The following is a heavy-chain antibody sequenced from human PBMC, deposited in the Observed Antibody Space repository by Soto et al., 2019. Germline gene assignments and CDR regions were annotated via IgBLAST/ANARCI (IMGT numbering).Heavy chain of an antibody. V-gene: IGHV3-7*01. CDR3: ASSPPMTTVIYFQH. D-gene: IGHD4-17*01. CDR1: GFTFSSYL. J-gene: IGHJ1*01. CDR2: IKQDGSEK. Sequence: GGSLRLSCAASGFTFSSYLMSWVRQAPGKGLEWVANIKQDGSEKYYVDSVKGRFTISRDNAKNSLYLQMNSLRAEDTAVYYCASSPPMTTVIYFQHWGQGTLVTVSS.